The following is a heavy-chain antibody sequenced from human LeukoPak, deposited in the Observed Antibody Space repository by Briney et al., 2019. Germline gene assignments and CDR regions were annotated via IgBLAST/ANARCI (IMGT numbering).Heavy chain of an antibody. J-gene: IGHJ4*02. CDR1: GGSISSYY. D-gene: IGHD2-21*01. CDR3: SRGSYIFGY. CDR2: IYISGST. Sequence: SETLSLTCTVSGGSISSYYWSWIRQPAGKGLEWIGHIYISGSTTYNPSPKSRVTISLDTSKNQFSLKLSSVTAADTAVYYCSRGSYIFGYWGQGTLVTVSS. V-gene: IGHV4-4*07.